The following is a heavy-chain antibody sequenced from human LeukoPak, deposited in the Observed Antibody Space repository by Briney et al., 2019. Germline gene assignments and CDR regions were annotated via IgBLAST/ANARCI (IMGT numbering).Heavy chain of an antibody. Sequence: SETLSLTCTVSGGSISSYYWSWIRQPPGKGLEWIGYIYYSGSTNYNPSLKSRVTISVDTSKNQFSLKLSSVTAADTAVYYCASQTLNYDFWSGPLDYWDQGTLVTVSS. CDR1: GGSISSYY. V-gene: IGHV4-59*12. CDR2: IYYSGST. D-gene: IGHD3-3*01. CDR3: ASQTLNYDFWSGPLDY. J-gene: IGHJ4*02.